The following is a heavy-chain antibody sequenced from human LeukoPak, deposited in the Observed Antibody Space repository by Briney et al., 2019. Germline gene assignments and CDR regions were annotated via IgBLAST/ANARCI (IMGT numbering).Heavy chain of an antibody. CDR1: GGCFSGYY. V-gene: IGHV4-34*01. J-gene: IGHJ1*01. CDR2: INDSGST. CDR3: ARVLRHRSSSWRPTYEYFQH. Sequence: SETLSLTCAVYGGCFSGYYWSWIRQPPGKGLEWIGEINDSGSTNYNPSLKSRVTISVDTSKNQFSLKLSSVTAADTAVYYCARVLRHRSSSWRPTYEYFQHWGQGTLVTVSS. D-gene: IGHD6-13*01.